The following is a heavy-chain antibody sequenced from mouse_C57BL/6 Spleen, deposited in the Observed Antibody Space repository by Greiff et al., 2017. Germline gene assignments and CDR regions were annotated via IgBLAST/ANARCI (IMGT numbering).Heavy chain of an antibody. CDR3: ARGWGYCLDY. CDR2: INPYNGGT. CDR1: GYTFTDYY. V-gene: IGHV1-19*01. J-gene: IGHJ4*01. D-gene: IGHD2-3*01. Sequence: EVQLQQSGPVLVKPGASVKMSCKASGYTFTDYYMNWVKQSHGKSLEWIGVINPYNGGTSYNQKFKGKATLTVDKSSSTAYMELNSLTSEDSAVYYCARGWGYCLDYWGQGTSVTVSS.